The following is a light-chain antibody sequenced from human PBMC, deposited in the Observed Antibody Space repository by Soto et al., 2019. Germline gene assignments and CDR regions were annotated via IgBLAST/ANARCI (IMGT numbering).Light chain of an antibody. CDR1: QDIRND. V-gene: IGKV1-17*01. J-gene: IGKJ4*01. Sequence: DIQMTQSPSSLSSSVGDRVTITSRSSQDIRNDVGWYQQKAGKAPNRLIFAASSLHSGVPSRFSGSRSGTEFTLTLASLQPEDFETYYCLQHNTDPFTFGGGTKVDIK. CDR2: AAS. CDR3: LQHNTDPFT.